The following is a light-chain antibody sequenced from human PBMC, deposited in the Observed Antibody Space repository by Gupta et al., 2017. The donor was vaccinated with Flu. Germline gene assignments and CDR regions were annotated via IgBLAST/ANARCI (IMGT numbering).Light chain of an antibody. CDR1: RDISSY. CDR3: QQLTNYPVT. CDR2: TAS. Sequence: DIQLTQSPSFLSASVGDRVTITCRASRDISSYLAWYQQKPGKAPKLLIYTASTLQGGVPSRFSGRGSGTDFTLTISSLQPEDFATYYCQQLTNYPVTFGQGTRLEIK. J-gene: IGKJ5*01. V-gene: IGKV1-9*01.